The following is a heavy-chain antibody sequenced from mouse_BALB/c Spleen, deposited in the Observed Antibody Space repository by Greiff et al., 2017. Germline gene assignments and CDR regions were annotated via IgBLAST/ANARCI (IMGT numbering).Heavy chain of an antibody. CDR2: ISSGGST. D-gene: IGHD2-4*01. J-gene: IGHJ3*01. V-gene: IGHV5-6-5*01. CDR1: GFTFSSYA. Sequence: EVQLVESGGGLVKPGGSLKLSCAASGFTFSSYAMSWVRQTPEKRLEWVASISSGGSTYYPDSVKGRFTISRDNARNILYLQMSSLRSEDTAMYYCARGGGYYDYDDWFAYWGQGTLVTVSA. CDR3: ARGGGYYDYDDWFAY.